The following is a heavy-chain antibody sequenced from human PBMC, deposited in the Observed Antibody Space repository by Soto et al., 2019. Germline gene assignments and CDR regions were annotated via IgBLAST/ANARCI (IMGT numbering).Heavy chain of an antibody. J-gene: IGHJ4*02. CDR3: ARDAGGGSYLAY. V-gene: IGHV1-18*01. CDR1: GYTFTNYV. D-gene: IGHD1-26*01. CDR2: ISPFNGHT. Sequence: QVQLVQSGGEVKKPGASVKVSCKPAGYTFTNYVISWVRQAPGQGLEWMGWISPFNGHTKYAQKFQDRVTLTTDTSTSTAYMELRSLRFDDAGVYYCARDAGGGSYLAYWGQGTRVAVSS.